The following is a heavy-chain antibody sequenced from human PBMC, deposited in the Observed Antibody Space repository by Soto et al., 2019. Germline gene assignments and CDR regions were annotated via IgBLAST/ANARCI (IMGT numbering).Heavy chain of an antibody. CDR3: TTQLLTTVTYFDF. Sequence: GGSLRLSCAASGLTFNNAYMTWVRQAPGKGLEWVGRIKTKSDGETADYAAPVKGRFTISRDGSKNTVYLQMNSLKSEDTALFYCTTQLLTTVTYFDFWGKEP. D-gene: IGHD4-17*01. CDR2: IKTKSDGETA. V-gene: IGHV3-15*01. CDR1: GLTFNNAY. J-gene: IGHJ4*01.